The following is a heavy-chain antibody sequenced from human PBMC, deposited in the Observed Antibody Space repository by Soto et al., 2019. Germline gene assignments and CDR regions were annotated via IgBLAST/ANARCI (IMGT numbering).Heavy chain of an antibody. CDR3: AEGDSGGPEPKIFYYYGMDV. Sequence: QVQLVESGGGVVQPGRSLRLSCAASGFTFSSYGMHWVRQAPGKGLEWVAVISYDGSNKYYADSVKGRFTISRDNSKNTVYLQMNSLRAEDTGVYYCAEGDSGGPEPKIFYYYGMDVWGQGTTVTGSS. V-gene: IGHV3-30*03. J-gene: IGHJ6*02. CDR1: GFTFSSYG. D-gene: IGHD5-12*01. CDR2: ISYDGSNK.